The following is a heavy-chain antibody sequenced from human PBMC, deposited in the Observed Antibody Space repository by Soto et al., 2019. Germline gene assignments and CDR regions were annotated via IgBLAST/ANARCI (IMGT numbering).Heavy chain of an antibody. CDR2: ISKSGGDK. V-gene: IGHV3-23*01. CDR3: AKDTYSSSWYF. CDR1: GFTFTKYA. J-gene: IGHJ4*02. Sequence: GGSLRLSCAASGFTFTKYAMTWVRQAPGKGLEWVSSISKSGGDKYYADSVKGRFTISRDNSKNTLYLQMNGLRAEETALYFCAKDTYSSSWYFWGQGTLVTVSS. D-gene: IGHD2-2*01.